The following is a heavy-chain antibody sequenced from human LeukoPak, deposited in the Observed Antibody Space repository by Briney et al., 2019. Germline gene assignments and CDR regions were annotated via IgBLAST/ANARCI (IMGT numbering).Heavy chain of an antibody. J-gene: IGHJ4*02. V-gene: IGHV1-69*06. CDR3: ARGSPQGWRHFDY. CDR2: IIPIFGTA. Sequence: SVKVSCKAPGGTFSSYAISWVRQAPGQGLEWMGGIIPIFGTANYAQKFQGRVTITADKSTSTAYMELSSLRSEDTAVYYCARGSPQGWRHFDYWGQGTLVTVS. D-gene: IGHD6-19*01. CDR1: GGTFSSYA.